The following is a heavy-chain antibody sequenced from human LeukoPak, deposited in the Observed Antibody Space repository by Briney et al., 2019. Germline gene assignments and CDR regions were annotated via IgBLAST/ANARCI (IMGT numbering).Heavy chain of an antibody. V-gene: IGHV4-39*07. CDR1: GGSISSSSYY. CDR2: IYYSGST. D-gene: IGHD2-15*01. Sequence: PSETLSLTCTVSGGSISSSSYYWGWIRQPPGKGLEWIGSIYYSGSTYYNPSLKSRVTISVDTSKNQFSLKLSSVTAADTAVYYCARDRGSSGGRTGDNNWFDPWGQGTLVTVSS. J-gene: IGHJ5*02. CDR3: ARDRGSSGGRTGDNNWFDP.